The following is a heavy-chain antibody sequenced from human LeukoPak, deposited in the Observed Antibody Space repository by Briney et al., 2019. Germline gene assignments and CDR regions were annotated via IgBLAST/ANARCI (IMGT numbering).Heavy chain of an antibody. V-gene: IGHV4-30-4*08. CDR1: GGSISSGDYY. J-gene: IGHJ4*02. CDR2: IYYSGST. Sequence: PSETLSLTCTVSGGSISSGDYYWSWIRQPPGKGLEWIGYIYYSGSTYYNPSLKSRVTISVDTSKNQFSLKLSSVTAADTAVYYCARDHYGSGMFGYWGQGTLVTVSS. D-gene: IGHD3-10*01. CDR3: ARDHYGSGMFGY.